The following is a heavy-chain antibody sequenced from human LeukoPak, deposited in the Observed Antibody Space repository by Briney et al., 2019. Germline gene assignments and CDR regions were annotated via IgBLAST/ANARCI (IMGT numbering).Heavy chain of an antibody. CDR3: AKDFEVVVTATLSPFDY. V-gene: IGHV3-30*02. CDR1: GFTFSSYG. D-gene: IGHD2-21*02. CDR2: IRYDGSNK. Sequence: PGGSLRLSCAASGFTFSSYGMHWVRQAPGKGLEWVAFIRYDGSNKYYADSVKGRFTISRDNSKSTLYLQMNSLRAEDTAVYYCAKDFEVVVTATLSPFDYWGQGTLVTVSS. J-gene: IGHJ4*02.